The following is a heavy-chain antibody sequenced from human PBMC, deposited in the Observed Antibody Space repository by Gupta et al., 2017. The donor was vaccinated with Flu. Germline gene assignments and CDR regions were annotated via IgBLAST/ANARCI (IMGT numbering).Heavy chain of an antibody. CDR1: GATFSSYA. V-gene: IGHV1-69*01. CDR2: IIPNFGVP. Sequence: GATFSSYAFTWVRQAPGQGLEWMGGIIPNFGVPNYAQKYQGRVTISADESTSTAYMELSSLTSDDTAVYYCGSTKTDHGSGSYYKVDFWGQG. CDR3: GSTKTDHGSGSYYKVDF. J-gene: IGHJ4*02. D-gene: IGHD3-10*01.